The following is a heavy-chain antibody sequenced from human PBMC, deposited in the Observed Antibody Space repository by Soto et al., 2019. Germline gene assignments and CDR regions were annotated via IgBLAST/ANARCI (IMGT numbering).Heavy chain of an antibody. J-gene: IGHJ4*02. Sequence: EVQLVESGGGLMQPGGSLRLSCVASGFTVSTNYMSWVRQAPGKGLEWVSVIYSGGSTYYADSVKGRFSISRDNSKNTLYLQMNSLRAEDTAVYYCARSDGYPFDYWGQGTLVTVSS. CDR2: IYSGGST. V-gene: IGHV3-53*01. CDR1: GFTVSTNY. D-gene: IGHD5-12*01. CDR3: ARSDGYPFDY.